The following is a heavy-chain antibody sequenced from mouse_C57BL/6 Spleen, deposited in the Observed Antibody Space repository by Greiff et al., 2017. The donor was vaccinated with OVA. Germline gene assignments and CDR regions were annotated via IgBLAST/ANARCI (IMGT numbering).Heavy chain of an antibody. J-gene: IGHJ3*01. V-gene: IGHV1-15*01. CDR2: IDPETGGT. CDR3: TLSAY. CDR1: GYTFTDYE. Sequence: VQVVESGAELVRPGASVTLSCKASGYTFTDYEMHWVKQTPVHGLEWIGAIDPETGGTAYNQKFKGKAILTADKSSSTAYMELRSLTSEDSAVYYCTLSAYWGQGTLVTVSA.